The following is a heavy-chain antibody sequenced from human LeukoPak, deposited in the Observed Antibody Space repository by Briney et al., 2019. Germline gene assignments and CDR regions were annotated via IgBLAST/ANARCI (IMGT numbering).Heavy chain of an antibody. CDR3: ARRGFLSSGWLDFDY. D-gene: IGHD6-19*01. Sequence: GESLKISCKGSGYSFTSYWIGWVRQMPGKGLEWMGIIYPGDSDTRYSPSFQGQVTISADKSISTAYLQWSSLKASDTAMYYCARRGFLSSGWLDFDYWGQGTLVTVSS. CDR2: IYPGDSDT. CDR1: GYSFTSYW. J-gene: IGHJ4*02. V-gene: IGHV5-51*01.